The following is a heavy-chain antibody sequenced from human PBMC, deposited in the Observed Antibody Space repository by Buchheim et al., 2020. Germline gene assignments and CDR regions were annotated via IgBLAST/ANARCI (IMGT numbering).Heavy chain of an antibody. D-gene: IGHD3-10*01. V-gene: IGHV4-34*01. Sequence: QVQLQQWGAGLLKPSETLSLTCAVYGGSFSGYYWSWIRQPPGKGLEWIGEINHSGSTKYNPSLKSRVTISVDTSKNQFSLKLSSVTAADTAVYYCARGGRRGSGSYYNPSYYYYYGMDVWGQGTT. CDR2: INHSGST. CDR1: GGSFSGYY. CDR3: ARGGRRGSGSYYNPSYYYYYGMDV. J-gene: IGHJ6*02.